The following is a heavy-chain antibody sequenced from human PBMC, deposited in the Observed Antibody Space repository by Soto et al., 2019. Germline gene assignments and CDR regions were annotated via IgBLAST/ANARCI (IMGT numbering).Heavy chain of an antibody. CDR1: GFTFTSQA. V-gene: IGHV3-23*01. CDR3: ARDGEIVSTIRGYFDF. J-gene: IGHJ4*02. Sequence: PGGSLRLSCAASGFTFTSQAMAWVRQAPGRGLEWVSGISGSGGSTYYADSVKGRFTISRDNSKNTVYLQMNSLRAEDTAVYYCARDGEIVSTIRGYFDFWGQGTLVTVSS. CDR2: ISGSGGST. D-gene: IGHD5-12*01.